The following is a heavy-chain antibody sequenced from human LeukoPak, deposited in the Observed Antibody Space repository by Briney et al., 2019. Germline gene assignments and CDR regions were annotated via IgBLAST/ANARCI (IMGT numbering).Heavy chain of an antibody. CDR2: INPNSGGT. D-gene: IGHD3-16*01. V-gene: IGHV1-2*02. CDR3: AREGLYGDYYYYYMDV. Sequence: ASVKVSCKASGYTFTGYYMHWVRQAPGQGLEWMGWINPNSGGTNYAQKFQGRVTMTRDTSISTAYMELSRLRSDDTAVYYCAREGLYGDYYYYYMDVWGKGTTVTVSS. J-gene: IGHJ6*03. CDR1: GYTFTGYY.